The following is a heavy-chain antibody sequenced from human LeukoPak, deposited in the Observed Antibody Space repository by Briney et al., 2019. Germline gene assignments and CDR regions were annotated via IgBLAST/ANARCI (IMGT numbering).Heavy chain of an antibody. V-gene: IGHV3-30*02. D-gene: IGHD3-10*01. CDR3: AREGVDYYGSGTYYLMYYFDY. CDR1: GFTFSSYA. J-gene: IGHJ4*02. Sequence: PGGSLRLSCAASGFTFSSYAMHWVRQAPGKGLEWVAFIHYDGSNNYYADSVKGRFTISRDDPHNTLYLQMNSLRAEDTAVYFCAREGVDYYGSGTYYLMYYFDYWGQGALVTVSS. CDR2: IHYDGSNN.